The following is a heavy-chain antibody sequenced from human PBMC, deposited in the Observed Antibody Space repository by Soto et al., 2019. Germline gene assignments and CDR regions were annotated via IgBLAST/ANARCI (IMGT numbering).Heavy chain of an antibody. Sequence: EVQLLESGGGLVQPGGSLRLSCAASGFTFSSDAMSWVRQAPGKGLEWVSAISGSGGSTYYADSVKGRFTISRDNSKNPLYLQMNSLGSEDTAVYYCAKDGYYYDSSGYDFDYWVQGTLVTVSS. V-gene: IGHV3-23*01. D-gene: IGHD3-22*01. CDR1: GFTFSSDA. J-gene: IGHJ4*02. CDR3: AKDGYYYDSSGYDFDY. CDR2: ISGSGGST.